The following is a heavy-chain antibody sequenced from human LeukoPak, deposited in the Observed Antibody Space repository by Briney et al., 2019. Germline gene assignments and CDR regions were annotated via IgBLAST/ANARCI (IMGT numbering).Heavy chain of an antibody. CDR1: GGSISSYY. J-gene: IGHJ4*02. D-gene: IGHD6-13*01. Sequence: SETLPLTCTVSGGSISSYYWSWIRQPPGKGLEWIGYIYYSGSTNYNPSLKSRVTISVDTSKNQFSLKLSSVTAADTAVYYCASPRAGYSSSWYVYWGQGTLVTVSS. V-gene: IGHV4-59*01. CDR3: ASPRAGYSSSWYVY. CDR2: IYYSGST.